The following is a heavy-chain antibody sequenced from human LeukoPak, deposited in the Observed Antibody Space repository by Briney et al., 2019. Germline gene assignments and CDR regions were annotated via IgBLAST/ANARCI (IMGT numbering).Heavy chain of an antibody. Sequence: PGGSLRLSCAASGFTFSSYSMNWVRQAPGKGLEWVSSISSSSSYIYYADSVKGRFTISRDNAKNSLYLQMNSLRAEDTAVYYCARDAYVLRYFDWLFQTGKGFDYWGQGTLVTVSS. J-gene: IGHJ4*02. CDR3: ARDAYVLRYFDWLFQTGKGFDY. D-gene: IGHD3-9*01. CDR1: GFTFSSYS. CDR2: ISSSSSYI. V-gene: IGHV3-21*01.